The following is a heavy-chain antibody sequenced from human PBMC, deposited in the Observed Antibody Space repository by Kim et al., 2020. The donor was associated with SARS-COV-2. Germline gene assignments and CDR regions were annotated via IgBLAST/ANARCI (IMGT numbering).Heavy chain of an antibody. V-gene: IGHV4-59*13. CDR2: IYYSGRT. CDR1: GGSISSYY. Sequence: SETLSLTCTVSGGSISSYYWSWIRQPPGKGLEWIGYIYYSGRTNYNPSLKSRVTISVDTSKNQFSLKLSSVTAADTAVYYCARGTYGDYEVYGMDVWGQGTTVTVSS. J-gene: IGHJ6*02. D-gene: IGHD4-17*01. CDR3: ARGTYGDYEVYGMDV.